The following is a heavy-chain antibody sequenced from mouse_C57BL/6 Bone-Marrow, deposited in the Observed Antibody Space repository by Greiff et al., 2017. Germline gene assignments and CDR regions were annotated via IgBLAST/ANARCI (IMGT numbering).Heavy chain of an antibody. CDR1: GFNITDDY. Sequence: EVKLMESGAELVRPGASVKLSCTASGFNITDDYMPWVKQRPEQGLEWIGWIDPENGDTEYASKFQGKATITAATSSNTAYLQLSSLTSEDTAVYYCNTGCHYYGSSSFVWGTGTTVTVSS. CDR2: IDPENGDT. J-gene: IGHJ1*03. V-gene: IGHV14-4*01. D-gene: IGHD1-1*01. CDR3: NTGCHYYGSSSFV.